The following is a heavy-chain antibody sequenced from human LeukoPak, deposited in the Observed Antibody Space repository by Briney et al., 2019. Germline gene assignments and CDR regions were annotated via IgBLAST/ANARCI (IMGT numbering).Heavy chain of an antibody. CDR1: GGSISNYY. Sequence: PSETLSLTCTVSGGSISNYYWSWIRQPAGKGLEWNGHIYTSGSTNYNPSLKSRVTMSVDTSKNQFSLKLSSVTAADTAVYYCARDCTNGVCYTGGAYYYYYGMDVWGQGTTVTVSS. D-gene: IGHD2-8*01. CDR2: IYTSGST. V-gene: IGHV4-4*07. CDR3: ARDCTNGVCYTGGAYYYYYGMDV. J-gene: IGHJ6*02.